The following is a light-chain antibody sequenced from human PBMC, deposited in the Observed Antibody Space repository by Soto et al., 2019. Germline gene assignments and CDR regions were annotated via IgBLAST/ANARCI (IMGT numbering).Light chain of an antibody. V-gene: IGLV2-14*01. CDR2: DVS. CDR3: SSYTSSSTLVV. J-gene: IGLJ2*01. CDR1: SSDVGGYNY. Sequence: QSVLPQPASGSGSPGQSITISCTGTSSDVGGYNYVSWYQQHPGKAPKLMIYDVSNRPSGVSNRFSGSKSGNTASLTISGLQAEDEADYYCSSYTSSSTLVVFGGGTKLTVL.